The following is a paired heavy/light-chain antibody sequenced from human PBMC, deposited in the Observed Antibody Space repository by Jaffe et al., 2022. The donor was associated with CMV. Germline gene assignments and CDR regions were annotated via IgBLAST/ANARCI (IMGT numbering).Light chain of an antibody. CDR3: CSYGGPGAFSVI. V-gene: IGLV2-23*02. Sequence: QSALTQPASVSASPGQSVTISCTGTSSDVGSYNLVSWYQHHPGKAPKLIIYEVFRRPSGVSNRFSGSKSGNTASLTISGLQAEDESDYYCCSYGGPGAFSVIFGGGTKLTVL. CDR1: SSDVGSYNL. J-gene: IGLJ2*01. CDR2: EVF.
Heavy chain of an antibody. D-gene: IGHD3-10*01. Sequence: QVQLQQWGAGLLKPSETLSLTCAVYGRSFNSYYWTWIRQPPGKGLEWIGEINEIGGTNYNPSLKSRLTLTVDTSKKQFSLKLSSVTAADTAIYYCARKHFTYYSGSRSEPESNHFDYWGPGTLVTVSS. V-gene: IGHV4-34*01. CDR1: GRSFNSYY. CDR2: INEIGGT. J-gene: IGHJ4*02. CDR3: ARKHFTYYSGSRSEPESNHFDY.